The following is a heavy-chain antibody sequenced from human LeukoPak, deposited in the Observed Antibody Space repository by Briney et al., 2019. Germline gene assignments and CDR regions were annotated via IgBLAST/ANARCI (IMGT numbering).Heavy chain of an antibody. Sequence: SVKVSCKASGGTYSSYAISWVRQAPGQGLEWMGRIIPIFGIANYAQKFQGRVTITADKSTSTAYMELSSLRSEDTAVYYCARDDLGNGDYTSQFGAYYYGMDVWGQGTTVTVSS. CDR1: GGTYSSYA. CDR2: IIPIFGIA. D-gene: IGHD4-17*01. CDR3: ARDDLGNGDYTSQFGAYYYGMDV. J-gene: IGHJ6*02. V-gene: IGHV1-69*04.